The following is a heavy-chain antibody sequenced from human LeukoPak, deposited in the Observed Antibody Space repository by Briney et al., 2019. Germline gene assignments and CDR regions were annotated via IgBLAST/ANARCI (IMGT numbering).Heavy chain of an antibody. D-gene: IGHD3-22*01. CDR3: ARDKRRWLLLKY. V-gene: IGHV3-30*03. CDR2: ISYDGSNK. J-gene: IGHJ4*02. Sequence: GGSLRLSCAASGFTFSSYGMHWVRQAPGKGLEWVAVISYDGSNKYYADSVKGRFTISRDNSKNTLYLQMNSLRAEDTAVYYCARDKRRWLLLKYWGQGTLATVSS. CDR1: GFTFSSYG.